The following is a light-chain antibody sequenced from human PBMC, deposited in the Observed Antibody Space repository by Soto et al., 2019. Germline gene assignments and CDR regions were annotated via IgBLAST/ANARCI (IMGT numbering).Light chain of an antibody. CDR3: HQYGSPPPLT. CDR1: QSVNNNY. V-gene: IGKV3-20*01. Sequence: EIVLTQSPGTLSLSPGERATLSCRASQSVNNNYLAWYQQKPGQAPRVLIYGASSRATGIPDRISGSGSGTDFTFTISRLEPEDSAVYYCHQYGSPPPLTFGGGTKVEIK. J-gene: IGKJ4*01. CDR2: GAS.